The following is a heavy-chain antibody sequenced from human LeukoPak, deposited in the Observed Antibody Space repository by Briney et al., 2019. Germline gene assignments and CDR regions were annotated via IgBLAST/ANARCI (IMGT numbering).Heavy chain of an antibody. J-gene: IGHJ3*02. CDR1: GGSINSYY. D-gene: IGHD2-15*01. V-gene: IGHV4-59*08. CDR3: VRHLSAGRPAFDI. Sequence: SETLSLTCIVSGGSINSYYWSWIRQPPGKGLEWIGYIYYSGSTNYNPSLKRRVTISVDTSNNKFSLKLTSLTAADTAVYYCVRHLSAGRPAFDIWGQGTMVTVSS. CDR2: IYYSGST.